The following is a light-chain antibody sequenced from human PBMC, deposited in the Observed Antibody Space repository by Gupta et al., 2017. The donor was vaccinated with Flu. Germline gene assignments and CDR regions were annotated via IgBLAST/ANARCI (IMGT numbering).Light chain of an antibody. J-gene: IGKJ1*01. V-gene: IGKV3-15*01. CDR1: QSVSSN. CDR2: GAS. Sequence: EILITQSPATLSVSPGERATLSCRASQSVSSNLAWYQQKPGQAPRLLIYGASTRATGIPARFSGSGSGTEFTLTISSLQSEDFAVYYCQQYNNWPPGTFGQGTKLEIK. CDR3: QQYNNWPPGT.